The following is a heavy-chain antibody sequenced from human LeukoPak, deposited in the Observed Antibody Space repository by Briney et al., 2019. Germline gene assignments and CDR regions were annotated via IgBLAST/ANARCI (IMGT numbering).Heavy chain of an antibody. V-gene: IGHV1-18*01. J-gene: IGHJ5*02. Sequence: ASVKVSCKASGYTFTSYGISWVRQAPGQGLEWMGWISAYNGNTNYAQKLQGRVTMTTDTSTSTAYVELRSLRSDDTAVYYCARARKYYYDSSGGNWFDPWGQGTLVTVSS. CDR2: ISAYNGNT. CDR1: GYTFTSYG. D-gene: IGHD3-22*01. CDR3: ARARKYYYDSSGGNWFDP.